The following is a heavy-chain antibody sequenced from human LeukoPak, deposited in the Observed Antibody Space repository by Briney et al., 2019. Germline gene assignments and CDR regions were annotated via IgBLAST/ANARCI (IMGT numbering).Heavy chain of an antibody. CDR1: GFTLSNAW. CDR3: TKYYYDSSGFYYHYDY. CDR2: IRSKTEGGTT. Sequence: GGSLRLSCAASGFTLSNAWMSWVRQAPGKGLEWVGRIRSKTEGGTTEYAAPVKGRFTISRDDTKNTLYLQMYRLKTEDTAVYYCTKYYYDSSGFYYHYDYWGQGTLVTVSS. V-gene: IGHV3-15*01. D-gene: IGHD3-22*01. J-gene: IGHJ4*02.